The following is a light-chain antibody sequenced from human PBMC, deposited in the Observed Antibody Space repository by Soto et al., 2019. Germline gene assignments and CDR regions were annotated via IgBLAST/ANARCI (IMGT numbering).Light chain of an antibody. CDR3: QQYGSSPLT. J-gene: IGKJ4*01. Sequence: EIVLTQSRRTLPLSPGERATLSCRDSQSVSRNYLAWYQQKPGQAPRLLIYVASSRATGIPDRFSGSGSGTDFTLTISRLEPEDFAVHYCQQYGSSPLTFGGVTKVDIK. CDR2: VAS. V-gene: IGKV3-20*01. CDR1: QSVSRNY.